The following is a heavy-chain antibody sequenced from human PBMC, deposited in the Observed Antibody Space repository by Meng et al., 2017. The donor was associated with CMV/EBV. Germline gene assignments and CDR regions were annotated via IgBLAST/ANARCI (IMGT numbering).Heavy chain of an antibody. V-gene: IGHV2-26*01. J-gene: IGHJ6*02. Sequence: SGPTLVKPTETLTLTCTVSGFSHSNARMGVSWIRQPPGKALEWLAHIFSNDEKSYSTSLKSRLTISKDTSKSQVVLTMTNMDPVDTATYYCARIALSYDFWSGYLNYYYYYGMDVWGQGTTVTVSS. CDR3: ARIALSYDFWSGYLNYYYYYGMDV. CDR2: IFSNDEK. D-gene: IGHD3-3*01. CDR1: GFSHSNARMG.